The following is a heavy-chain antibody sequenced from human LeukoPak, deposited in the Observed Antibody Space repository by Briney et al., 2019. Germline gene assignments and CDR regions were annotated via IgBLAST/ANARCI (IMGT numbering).Heavy chain of an antibody. CDR3: ARYYDSSGRTPGALDI. J-gene: IGHJ3*02. D-gene: IGHD3-22*01. V-gene: IGHV3-23*01. CDR2: IHYSGGST. Sequence: GGSLRLSCAASGFTFSNYAMSWVRQAPGKGLEWVSSIHYSGGSTYYGDSVKGRFSISRDNSKNTLYLQMNSLRAEDTAVYYCARYYDSSGRTPGALDIWGQGTMVTVSS. CDR1: GFTFSNYA.